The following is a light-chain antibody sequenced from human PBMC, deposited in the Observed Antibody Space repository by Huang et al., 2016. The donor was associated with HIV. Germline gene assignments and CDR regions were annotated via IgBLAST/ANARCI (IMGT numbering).Light chain of an antibody. CDR2: AAS. Sequence: DIQMTQSQSSLSASVGDRVTITCRASQSISSFLNWYQQKPGKAPKFLIHAASSLQSGVPSRFSGSGSGTDFTLTISSLQREDSATYYCQQSYSTPLTFGGGTKVEIK. V-gene: IGKV1-39*01. J-gene: IGKJ4*01. CDR1: QSISSF. CDR3: QQSYSTPLT.